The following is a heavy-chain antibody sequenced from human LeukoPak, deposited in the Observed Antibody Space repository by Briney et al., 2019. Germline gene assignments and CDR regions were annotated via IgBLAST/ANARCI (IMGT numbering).Heavy chain of an antibody. V-gene: IGHV1-2*02. CDR1: GYTFTGYY. CDR3: ARDLARGSWSKKYYFDY. D-gene: IGHD6-13*01. J-gene: IGHJ4*02. Sequence: ASVKVSCKASGYTFTGYYMHWVRQAPGQGLEWMGWINPNSGGTNYAQKFQGRVTMTRDTSISTAYMELSRPRSDDTAVYYCARDLARGSWSKKYYFDYWGQGTLVTVSS. CDR2: INPNSGGT.